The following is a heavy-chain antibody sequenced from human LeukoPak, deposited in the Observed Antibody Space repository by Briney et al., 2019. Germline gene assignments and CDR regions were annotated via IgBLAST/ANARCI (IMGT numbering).Heavy chain of an antibody. CDR3: ARDRYGPYYYYGMDV. CDR1: GFTFSSYA. D-gene: IGHD3-10*01. J-gene: IGHJ6*02. V-gene: IGHV3-30-3*01. CDR2: ISYDGSNK. Sequence: GGSLRLSCAASGFTFSSYAMHWVRQAPGKGLEWVAVISYDGSNKYYADSVKGRFTISRDNAKNSLYLQMNSLRAEDTAVYYCARDRYGPYYYYGMDVWGQGTTVTVSS.